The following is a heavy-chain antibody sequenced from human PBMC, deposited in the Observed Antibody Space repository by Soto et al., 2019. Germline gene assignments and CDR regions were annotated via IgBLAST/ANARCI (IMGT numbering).Heavy chain of an antibody. Sequence: SETLSLTCAVSGFSISSGHFWGWIRQPPGKGPEWLGSIYHSGTTYYNPSVKGRVTISVDTSKNQFSLKMSSVTAADTAVYYCARDSSGYYWFDPWGQGTLVTVSS. CDR3: ARDSSGYYWFDP. CDR1: GFSISSGHF. J-gene: IGHJ5*02. V-gene: IGHV4-38-2*02. D-gene: IGHD3-22*01. CDR2: IYHSGTT.